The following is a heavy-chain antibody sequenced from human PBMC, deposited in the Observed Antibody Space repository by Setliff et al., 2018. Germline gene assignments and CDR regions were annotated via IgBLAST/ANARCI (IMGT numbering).Heavy chain of an antibody. CDR1: GYTFTNYD. J-gene: IGHJ4*02. Sequence: GASVKVSCKASGYTFTNYDINWVRQATGQGLEWMGWINPNSGNTGYAQNFQGRVTMTRNTSISTAYMELSSLRFEDTAVYYCARGPRHNFWSGYYLVAVNYWGQGTLVTVSS. V-gene: IGHV1-8*02. D-gene: IGHD3-3*01. CDR2: INPNSGNT. CDR3: ARGPRHNFWSGYYLVAVNY.